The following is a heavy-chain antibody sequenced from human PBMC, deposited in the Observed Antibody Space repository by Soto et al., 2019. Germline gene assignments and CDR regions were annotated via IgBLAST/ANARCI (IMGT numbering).Heavy chain of an antibody. CDR1: GFTFSSYS. D-gene: IGHD3-3*01. Sequence: EVQLVESGGGLVKPGGSLRLSCAASGFTFSSYSMNWVRQAPGKGLEWVSSISSSSSYIYYADSVKGRFTISRDNAKNSLYLQMNSLRAEDTAVYYCARDSGSDYDFWSGYLDYWGQGTLVTVSS. CDR3: ARDSGSDYDFWSGYLDY. J-gene: IGHJ4*02. CDR2: ISSSSSYI. V-gene: IGHV3-21*01.